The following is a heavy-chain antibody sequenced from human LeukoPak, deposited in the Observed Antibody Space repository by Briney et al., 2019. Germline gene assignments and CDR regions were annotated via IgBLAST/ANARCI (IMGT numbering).Heavy chain of an antibody. J-gene: IGHJ5*02. V-gene: IGHV3-15*01. CDR1: GFTVSSNY. Sequence: PGGSLRLSCAASGFTVSSNYMSWVRQAPGKGLEWVGRIKSKTDGGTTDYAAPVKGRFTISRDDSKNTLYLQMNSLKTEDTAVYYCTTVTMVRGVLPEFDPWGQGTLVTVSS. D-gene: IGHD3-10*01. CDR2: IKSKTDGGTT. CDR3: TTVTMVRGVLPEFDP.